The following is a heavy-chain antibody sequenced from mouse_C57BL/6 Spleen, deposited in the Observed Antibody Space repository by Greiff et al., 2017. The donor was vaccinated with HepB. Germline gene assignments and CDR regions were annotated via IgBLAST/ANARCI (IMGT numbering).Heavy chain of an antibody. CDR1: GYTFTSYW. CDR2: INPSNGGT. V-gene: IGHV1-53*01. D-gene: IGHD1-1*01. CDR3: ARSRTTVVPLYAMDY. J-gene: IGHJ4*01. Sequence: QVQLQQPGTELVKPGASVKLSCKASGYTFTSYWMHWVKQRPGQGLEWIGNINPSNGGTNYNEKFKSKATLTVDKSSSTAYMQLSSLTSEDSAVYYCARSRTTVVPLYAMDYWGQGTSVTVSS.